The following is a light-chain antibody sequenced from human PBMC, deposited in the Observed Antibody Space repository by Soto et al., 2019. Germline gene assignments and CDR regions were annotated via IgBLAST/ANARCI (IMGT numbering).Light chain of an antibody. V-gene: IGKV3-11*01. J-gene: IGKJ1*01. Sequence: EIVLTQSPATLSLSPGQNASIFXGASQSVSSYLAWYRQKPGQAPRLLIYDASNRATGIPARFSGSGSGTDFTLTISSLEPEDFAVYFCQQRSNWPHTFGQGTKVDIK. CDR2: DAS. CDR3: QQRSNWPHT. CDR1: QSVSSY.